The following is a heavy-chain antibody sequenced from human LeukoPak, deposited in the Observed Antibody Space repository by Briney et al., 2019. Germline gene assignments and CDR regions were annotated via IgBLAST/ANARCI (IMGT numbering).Heavy chain of an antibody. CDR3: ARGVGRAPGDAFDI. J-gene: IGHJ3*02. CDR2: IYYSGST. V-gene: IGHV4-59*01. CDR1: GGSISSYY. Sequence: SETLSLTCTVSGGSISSYYWSWIRQTPGKGLEWIGYIYYSGSTNYNPSLKSRVTISVDTSKNQFSLKLSSVTAADTAVYYCARGVGRAPGDAFDIWGQGTMVTVSS. D-gene: IGHD3-10*01.